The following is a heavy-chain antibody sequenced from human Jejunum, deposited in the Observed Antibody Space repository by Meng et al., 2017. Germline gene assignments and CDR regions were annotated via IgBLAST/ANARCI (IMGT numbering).Heavy chain of an antibody. CDR1: GFSFEDYG. D-gene: IGHD2-15*01. V-gene: IGHV3-20*04. Sequence: GESLKISCAASGFSFEDYGMSWVRQAPGKGLEWVSGIEWNGGKTGYADSVKGRFTISRDNAKKSLYLQMNSLRVEDTALYYCVSGYCSGGFCSNDYWGQGTLVTVSS. J-gene: IGHJ4*01. CDR3: VSGYCSGGFCSNDY. CDR2: IEWNGGKT.